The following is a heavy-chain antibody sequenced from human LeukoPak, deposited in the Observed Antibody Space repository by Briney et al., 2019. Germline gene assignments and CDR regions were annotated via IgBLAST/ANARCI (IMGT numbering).Heavy chain of an antibody. CDR2: INSKTGGL. CDR3: AGGRGGYNVIDY. CDR1: GYPFIDYD. D-gene: IGHD6-25*01. Sequence: AASTVSCRKSGYPFIDYDMHGVRQTPGQGLEWMGWINSKTGGLNYAQKFQARVTMTRDTFISTGFMELSSLTSDDTAVYYCAGGRGGYNVIDYWGQGTLVTVSS. V-gene: IGHV1-2*02. J-gene: IGHJ4*02.